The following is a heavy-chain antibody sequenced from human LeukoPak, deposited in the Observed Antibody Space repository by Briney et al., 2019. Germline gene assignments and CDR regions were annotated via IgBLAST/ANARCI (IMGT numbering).Heavy chain of an antibody. CDR2: ISGSGGST. CDR1: GFTFSSYA. CDR3: AKDPTMIVVVIPDY. V-gene: IGHV3-23*01. Sequence: GGSLRLSCAASGFTFSSYAMSWVRQAPGKGLELVSAISGSGGSTYYADSVKGRFTISRDNSKNPLYLQMNSLRAEDTAVYYCAKDPTMIVVVIPDYWGQGTLVTVSS. D-gene: IGHD3-22*01. J-gene: IGHJ4*02.